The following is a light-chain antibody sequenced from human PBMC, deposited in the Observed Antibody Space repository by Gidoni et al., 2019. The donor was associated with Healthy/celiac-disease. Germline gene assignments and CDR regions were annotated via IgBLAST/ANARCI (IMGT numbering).Light chain of an antibody. Sequence: DVVMTQCPHLLLGQPASISCRSSQSLVYSDGNTYLNWFQQSPGQSPRRLISKVSNRDSGVPDRVSGSGSGTDFTLKISRVEAEEVGVYYCMQGTHWPHTFGQGTKLEIK. CDR3: MQGTHWPHT. J-gene: IGKJ2*01. CDR1: QSLVYSDGNTY. CDR2: KVS. V-gene: IGKV2-30*01.